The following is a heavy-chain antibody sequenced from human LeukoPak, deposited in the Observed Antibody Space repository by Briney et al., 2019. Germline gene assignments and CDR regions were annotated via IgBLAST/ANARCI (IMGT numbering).Heavy chain of an antibody. CDR2: IHYSGSS. J-gene: IGHJ4*02. CDR3: ARGLSGSENYFDY. V-gene: IGHV4-59*01. CDR1: GGSISTYY. Sequence: SETLSLTCTVSGGSISTYYWTWIRQPPGKGLEWIGYIHYSGSSNYNTSLKSRVTISVDTSKSQSSLKLSSVTAADTAVYYCARGLSGSENYFDYWGQGTLVTLPS. D-gene: IGHD3-10*01.